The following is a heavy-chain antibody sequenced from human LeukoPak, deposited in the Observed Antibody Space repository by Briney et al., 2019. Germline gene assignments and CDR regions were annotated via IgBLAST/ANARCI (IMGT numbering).Heavy chain of an antibody. CDR2: ISYDGSNK. CDR1: GFTFGSYA. D-gene: IGHD1-26*01. J-gene: IGHJ5*02. Sequence: GGSLRLSCAASGFTFGSYAMHWVRQAPGKGLEWVAVISYDGSNKYYADSVKGRFTISRDNSKNTLYLQMNSLRAEDTAVYYCARVRSGSYNWFDPWGQGTLVTVSS. V-gene: IGHV3-30-3*01. CDR3: ARVRSGSYNWFDP.